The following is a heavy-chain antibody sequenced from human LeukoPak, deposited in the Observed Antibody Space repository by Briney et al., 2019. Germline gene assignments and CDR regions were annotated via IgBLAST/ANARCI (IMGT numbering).Heavy chain of an antibody. CDR2: IYNTGNT. D-gene: IGHD1/OR15-1a*01. CDR3: ARLRNRNTFTF. Sequence: SETLSLTCTVSGGSTSSYYWSWIRQPPGKGLEYIGYIYNTGNTNYNSSLKSRVTISADTSKNQLSLKLSSVTAADTAVYFCARLRNRNTFTFWSQGTMVTVSS. J-gene: IGHJ3*01. CDR1: GGSTSSYY. V-gene: IGHV4-59*08.